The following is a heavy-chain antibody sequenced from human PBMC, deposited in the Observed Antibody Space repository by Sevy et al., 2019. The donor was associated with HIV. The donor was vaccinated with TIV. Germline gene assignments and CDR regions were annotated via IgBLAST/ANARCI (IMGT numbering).Heavy chain of an antibody. CDR3: ARERSCCGDCYYFDY. V-gene: IGHV3-20*04. CDR1: GLNFDDYG. CDR2: INWNGVCT. D-gene: IGHD2-21*02. J-gene: IGHJ4*02. Sequence: GGSLRLSCAASGLNFDDYGMSWVRQAPGKGLEWVSAINWNGVCTSYADSVKGRFTISRDNSKNSLYVQMNSLRAEDTALYYCARERSCCGDCYYFDYWGQGTLVTVSS.